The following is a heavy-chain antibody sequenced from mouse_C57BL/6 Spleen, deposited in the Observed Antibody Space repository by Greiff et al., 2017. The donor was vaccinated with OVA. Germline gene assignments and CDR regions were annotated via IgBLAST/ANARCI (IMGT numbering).Heavy chain of an antibody. CDR3: ARGKLMYFDY. CDR1: GYAFSSSW. Sequence: QVQLQQSGPELVKPGASVKISCKASGYAFSSSWMNWVKQRPGKGLEWIGRIYPGDGDTNYNGKFKGKATLTADKSSSSAYRQLSSLTSEDSAVYFCARGKLMYFDYWGQGTTLTVSS. D-gene: IGHD2-3*01. V-gene: IGHV1-82*01. J-gene: IGHJ2*01. CDR2: IYPGDGDT.